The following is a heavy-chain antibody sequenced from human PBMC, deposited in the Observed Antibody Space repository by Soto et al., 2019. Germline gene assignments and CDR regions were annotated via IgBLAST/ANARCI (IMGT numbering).Heavy chain of an antibody. D-gene: IGHD2-2*01. Sequence: SVKVSCKASGYTFTNYGISWVRQAPGQGLEWMGWISAYNGNTNYAQKLQGRVTMTTDTSTSTAYMELRSLRSDDTAVYYCAREGYCISTSCRHYDYYGMDVCGQGTSVTGSS. V-gene: IGHV1-18*01. J-gene: IGHJ6*01. CDR1: GYTFTNYG. CDR2: ISAYNGNT. CDR3: AREGYCISTSCRHYDYYGMDV.